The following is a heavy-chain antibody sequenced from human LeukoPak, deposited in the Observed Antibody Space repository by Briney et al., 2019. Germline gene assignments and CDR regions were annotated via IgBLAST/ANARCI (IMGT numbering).Heavy chain of an antibody. CDR3: ARAGPFYTGNYLGY. CDR2: MNPNSGNT. CDR1: GYTFTSYD. J-gene: IGHJ4*02. D-gene: IGHD1-26*01. Sequence: GASVKVSCKASGYTFTSYDINWVRQATGQGLEWMGWMNPNSGNTGYAQKFQGRVTMTRNTSISTAYMELSSLRSEDTAVYYCARAGPFYTGNYLGYWGQGTLVTVSS. V-gene: IGHV1-8*01.